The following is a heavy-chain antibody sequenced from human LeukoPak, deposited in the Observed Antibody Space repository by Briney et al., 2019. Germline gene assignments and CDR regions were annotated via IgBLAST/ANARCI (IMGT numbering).Heavy chain of an antibody. D-gene: IGHD2/OR15-2a*01. CDR1: GFTFSDFS. CDR3: ARDNFVREVLIAYFDY. J-gene: IGHJ4*02. Sequence: GGSLRLSCAASGFTFSDFSLSWVRQAPGKGLEWVSAIDSHGVGTYYADSVKGRFTISRDDSKSTVYLQMNSLRAEDTATYFCARDNFVREVLIAYFDYWGRGTLVTVSS. V-gene: IGHV3-23*01. CDR2: IDSHGVGT.